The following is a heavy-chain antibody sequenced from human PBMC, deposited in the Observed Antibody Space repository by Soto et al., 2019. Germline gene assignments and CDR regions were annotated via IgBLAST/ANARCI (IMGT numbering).Heavy chain of an antibody. CDR1: GYTFTSYG. D-gene: IGHD4-17*01. J-gene: IGHJ2*01. CDR3: ARPDYGGNYQGNWYFAL. Sequence: QVQLVQSGAEVKKPGASVKVSCKASGYTFTSYGISWVRQAPGQGLEWMGWISAYNGNTNYAQKLQGRVTMTTDTSXSXADLELRSLRYDDTAVYYCARPDYGGNYQGNWYFALWGRGTLVTVSS. CDR2: ISAYNGNT. V-gene: IGHV1-18*01.